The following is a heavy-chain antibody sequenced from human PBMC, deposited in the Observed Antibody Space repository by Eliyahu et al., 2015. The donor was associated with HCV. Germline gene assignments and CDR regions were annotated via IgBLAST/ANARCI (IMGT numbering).Heavy chain of an antibody. V-gene: IGHV4-59*01. CDR2: IYFTGST. CDR3: ASGGGGIAVAGTGGWFDP. Sequence: QVQLQESGPGLVKPSETLSLTCTVSGGSIXSYYWXWIRQPPGKGLEWIAYIYFTGSTNYNPSLKSRVTISVDTSKNQFSLKLSSVTAADTAVYYCASGGGGIAVAGTGGWFDPWGQGTLVTVSS. CDR1: GGSIXSYY. J-gene: IGHJ5*02. D-gene: IGHD6-19*01.